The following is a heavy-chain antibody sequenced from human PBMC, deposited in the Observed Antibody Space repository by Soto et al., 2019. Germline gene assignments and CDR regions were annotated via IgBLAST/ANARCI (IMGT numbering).Heavy chain of an antibody. CDR1: GASSSDSIDW. J-gene: IGHJ4*02. D-gene: IGHD3-10*01. CDR2: IYHSGAT. CDR3: ARLTGSSFFTY. V-gene: IGHV4-39*01. Sequence: SETLSLTCTVSGASSSDSIDWWGWVRQPPGKGLEWIASIYHSGATYYNPSLESRVTISVDTSKNQFSLKVTSVTAADTGLYYCARLTGSSFFTYWGQGTLVTVSS.